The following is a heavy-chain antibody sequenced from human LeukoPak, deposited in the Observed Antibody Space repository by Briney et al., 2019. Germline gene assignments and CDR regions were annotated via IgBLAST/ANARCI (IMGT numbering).Heavy chain of an antibody. CDR2: INSDGSST. D-gene: IGHD3-22*01. Sequence: HPGGSLRLSCAASGFTFSSYAMSWVRQAPGKGLVWVSRINSDGSSTSYADSVKGRFTISRDNAKNTLYLQMNSLRAEDTTVYYCASGGNYYDSSGYYSLSYWGQGTLVTVSS. V-gene: IGHV3-74*01. CDR3: ASGGNYYDSSGYYSLSY. J-gene: IGHJ4*02. CDR1: GFTFSSYA.